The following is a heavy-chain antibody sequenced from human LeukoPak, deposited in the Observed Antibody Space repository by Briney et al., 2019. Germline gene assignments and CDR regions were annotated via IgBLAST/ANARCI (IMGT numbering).Heavy chain of an antibody. V-gene: IGHV4-39*01. CDR1: GGSISSTGYH. CDR3: ATSITGTTLYFFYMDV. CDR2: MFYSGST. J-gene: IGHJ6*03. D-gene: IGHD1-7*01. Sequence: SETMSLTCTVSGGSISSTGYHWVWIRQPPGKGLEWIGSMFYSGSTHYNPSLKSRVSISVDTSKNKLSLNLNSVTATDTAVYYCATSITGTTLYFFYMDVWGKGTTVTVSS.